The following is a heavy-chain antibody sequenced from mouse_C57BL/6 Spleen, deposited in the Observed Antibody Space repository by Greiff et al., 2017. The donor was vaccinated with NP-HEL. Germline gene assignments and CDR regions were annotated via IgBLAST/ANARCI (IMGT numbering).Heavy chain of an antibody. D-gene: IGHD1-1*01. V-gene: IGHV1-26*01. CDR3: ARCPPHYYGSSPLYYAMDY. CDR1: GYTFTDYY. CDR2: INPNNGGT. J-gene: IGHJ4*01. Sequence: EVQLQQSGPELVKPGASVKISCKASGYTFTDYYMNWVKQSHGKSLEWIGDINPNNGGTSYNQKFKGKATLTVDKSSSTAYMELRSLTSEDSAVYYCARCPPHYYGSSPLYYAMDYWGQGTSVTVSS.